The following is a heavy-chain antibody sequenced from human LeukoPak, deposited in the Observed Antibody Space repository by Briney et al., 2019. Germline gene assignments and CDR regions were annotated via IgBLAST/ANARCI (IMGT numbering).Heavy chain of an antibody. CDR3: ARSRYCTTNGCNGFDI. D-gene: IGHD2-8*01. V-gene: IGHV1-8*01. J-gene: IGHJ4*02. CDR1: GYTFTSYD. Sequence: ASVKVSCTASGYTFTSYDFNWLRQATGQGPEWMGWMNPNSGATGYAQKFQGRITMTRSASINTAYMELTDLRSEDTAVYYCARSRYCTTNGCNGFDIWGQGTLVTVSS. CDR2: MNPNSGAT.